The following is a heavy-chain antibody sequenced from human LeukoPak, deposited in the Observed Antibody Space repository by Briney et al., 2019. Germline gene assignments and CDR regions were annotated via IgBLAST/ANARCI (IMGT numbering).Heavy chain of an antibody. Sequence: GGSLRLSCAASGLTFSRYWMSWVRQAPGKGLEWVANIAEDGSEKYYVDSVKGRFTISRDNAKNSLYLQMNSLRAEDTAVYYCARSLLWFGECIDYWGQGTLVTVSS. CDR3: ARSLLWFGECIDY. D-gene: IGHD3-10*01. J-gene: IGHJ4*02. CDR1: GLTFSRYW. CDR2: IAEDGSEK. V-gene: IGHV3-7*01.